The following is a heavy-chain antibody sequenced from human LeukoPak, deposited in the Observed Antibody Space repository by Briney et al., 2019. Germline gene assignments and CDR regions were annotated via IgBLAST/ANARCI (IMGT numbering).Heavy chain of an antibody. V-gene: IGHV4-59*01. D-gene: IGHD5-18*01. J-gene: IGHJ4*02. CDR3: ASTDTAMELDY. CDR2: IYYSGST. CDR1: GGSISSYH. Sequence: SETLSLTCTVSGGSISSYHWSWIRQPPGKGLEWIGYIYYSGSTNYNPSLKSRVTISVDTSKNQFSLKLSSVTAADTAVYYCASTDTAMELDYWGQGTLVTVSS.